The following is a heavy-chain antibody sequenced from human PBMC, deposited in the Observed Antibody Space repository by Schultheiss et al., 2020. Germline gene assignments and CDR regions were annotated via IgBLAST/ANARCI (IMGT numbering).Heavy chain of an antibody. D-gene: IGHD2-15*01. CDR1: GGSISSGGYY. Sequence: SQTLSLTCTVSGGSISSGGYYWSWIRQHPGKGLEWIGYIYYSGSTYYNPSLKSRVTISVDTSKNQFSLKLSSVTAADTAVYYCARRVGGWPDAFDIWGQGTMVTVSS. V-gene: IGHV4-31*03. J-gene: IGHJ3*02. CDR2: IYYSGST. CDR3: ARRVGGWPDAFDI.